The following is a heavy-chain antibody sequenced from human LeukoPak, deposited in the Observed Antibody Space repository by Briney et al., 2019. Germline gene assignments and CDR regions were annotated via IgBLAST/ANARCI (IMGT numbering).Heavy chain of an antibody. J-gene: IGHJ4*02. Sequence: GGSLRLSCAASGFTFDDYGMSWVRQAPGKGLEWVSGINWNGGSTGYADSVKGRFTISRDNAKNSLYLQMNSLRADDTALYYCARDLHSSSWYGGGYWGQGTLVTVSS. D-gene: IGHD6-13*01. CDR3: ARDLHSSSWYGGGY. V-gene: IGHV3-20*04. CDR1: GFTFDDYG. CDR2: INWNGGST.